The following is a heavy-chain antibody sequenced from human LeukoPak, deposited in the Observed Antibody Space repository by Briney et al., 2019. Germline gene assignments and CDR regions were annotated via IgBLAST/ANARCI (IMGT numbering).Heavy chain of an antibody. V-gene: IGHV3-11*01. CDR3: AKGVYSVFPDSRVLDY. Sequence: GGSLRLSCAASGFTFSDYYMSWIRQAPGKGLEWVSYISSSGSTIYYANSVKGRFTISRDNSKNTLYLQMSSLSAEDTAVYYCAKGVYSVFPDSRVLDYWGQGTLVTVSS. CDR2: ISSSGSTI. D-gene: IGHD5/OR15-5a*01. CDR1: GFTFSDYY. J-gene: IGHJ4*02.